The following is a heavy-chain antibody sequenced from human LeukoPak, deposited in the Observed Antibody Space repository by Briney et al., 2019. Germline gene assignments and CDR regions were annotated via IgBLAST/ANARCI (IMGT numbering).Heavy chain of an antibody. V-gene: IGHV1-8*01. CDR3: ARAYYHCSSTSCYLGY. D-gene: IGHD2-2*01. J-gene: IGHJ4*02. CDR2: MNPNSGNT. CDR1: GYTFTSYD. Sequence: ASVKVSCKASGYTFTSYDINWVRQAPGQGLEWMGWMNPNSGNTGYAQKFQGRVTMTRNTSISTAYMELSSLRSEDTAVYYCARAYYHCSSTSCYLGYWGQGTLVTVSS.